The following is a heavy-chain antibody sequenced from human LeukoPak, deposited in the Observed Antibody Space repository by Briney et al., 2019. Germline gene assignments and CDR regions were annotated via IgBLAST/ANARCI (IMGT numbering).Heavy chain of an antibody. CDR1: GGSISSYY. CDR2: IYYSGST. Sequence: SETLSLTCTVSGGSISSYYWSWIRRPPGKGLEWIGYIYYSGSTNYNPSLKSRVTISVDTSKNQFSLKLSSVTAADTAVYYCARDRRVTYYYYYMDVWGKGTTVTVSS. J-gene: IGHJ6*03. V-gene: IGHV4-59*01. CDR3: ARDRRVTYYYYYMDV. D-gene: IGHD4-23*01.